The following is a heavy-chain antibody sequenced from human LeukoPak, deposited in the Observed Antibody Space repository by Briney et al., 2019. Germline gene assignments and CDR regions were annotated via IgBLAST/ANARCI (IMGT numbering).Heavy chain of an antibody. CDR3: ARTYGSGNYYEFDY. V-gene: IGHV5-51*01. CDR1: GYSFTHYW. J-gene: IGHJ4*02. CDR2: IYPCDSDT. D-gene: IGHD3-10*01. Sequence: GESLKISCQGAGYSFTHYWIGWVRQMPGKDREWMGVIYPCDSDTRYSPSFQGQLTISADKSIRTAYLQWSSLKVSDTAMYYCARTYGSGNYYEFDYWRQGTQVTVSS.